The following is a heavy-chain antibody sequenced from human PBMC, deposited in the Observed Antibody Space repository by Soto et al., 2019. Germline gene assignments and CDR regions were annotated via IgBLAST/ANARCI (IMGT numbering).Heavy chain of an antibody. D-gene: IGHD6-13*01. V-gene: IGHV3-23*01. CDR1: GFTFSSYA. CDR3: ATPSPYSSSWYHFDY. CDR2: ISGSGGST. J-gene: IGHJ4*02. Sequence: GGSLRLSCAASGFTFSSYAMSWVRQAPGKGLEWVSAISGSGGSTYYADSMKGRFTISRDNSKNTLYLQMNSLRAEDTAVYYCATPSPYSSSWYHFDYWGQGTLVTVSS.